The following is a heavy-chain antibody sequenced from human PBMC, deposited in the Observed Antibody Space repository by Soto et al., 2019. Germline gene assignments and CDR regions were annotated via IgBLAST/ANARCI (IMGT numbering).Heavy chain of an antibody. D-gene: IGHD2-15*01. CDR2: IYYSGGT. CDR1: GDSISPYY. V-gene: IGHV4-59*01. Sequence: SETLSLTCAVSGDSISPYYWSWIRQPPGKELEWIGWIYYSGGTEYNPSFKSRVTISVDTPKNQFSLKLTSVTAADTAVYYCAKGSTGSWDYWGPGTQVTVSS. J-gene: IGHJ4*02. CDR3: AKGSTGSWDY.